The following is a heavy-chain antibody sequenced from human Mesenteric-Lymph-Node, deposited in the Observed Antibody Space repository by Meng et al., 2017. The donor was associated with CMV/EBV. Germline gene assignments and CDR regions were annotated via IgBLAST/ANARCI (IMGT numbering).Heavy chain of an antibody. CDR3: ARDSSGYATFDY. Sequence: TVSGGSISSGGSYWSWIRQHPGKGLEWIGYIYYSGSTYYNPSLKSRVTISVDTSKNQFSLILSSVTAADTAVYYCARDSSGYATFDYWGQGSLVTVSS. CDR1: GGSISSGGSY. J-gene: IGHJ4*02. CDR2: IYYSGST. V-gene: IGHV4-31*02. D-gene: IGHD5-12*01.